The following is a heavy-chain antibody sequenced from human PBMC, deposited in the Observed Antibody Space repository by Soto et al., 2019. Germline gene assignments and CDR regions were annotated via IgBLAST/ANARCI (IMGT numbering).Heavy chain of an antibody. D-gene: IGHD3-22*01. CDR1: EGIFSSYA. J-gene: IGHJ4*02. Sequence: SVKVSCKASEGIFSSYAISWVRQAPGQGLEWMGGIIPIFGTANYAQKFQGRVTITADESTSTAYMELSSLRSEDTAVYYCARSPRGYYYDSSGYYSPSFDYWGQGTLVTVSS. CDR2: IIPIFGTA. CDR3: ARSPRGYYYDSSGYYSPSFDY. V-gene: IGHV1-69*13.